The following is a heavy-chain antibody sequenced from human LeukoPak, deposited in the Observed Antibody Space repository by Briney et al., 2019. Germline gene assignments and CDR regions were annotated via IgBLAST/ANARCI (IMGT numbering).Heavy chain of an antibody. V-gene: IGHV4-34*01. D-gene: IGHD4-11*01. Sequence: SETLSLTCAVYGGSFSGYYWSWIRQPPGKGLEWIGEINHSGSTNYSPSLKSRVTISVDTSKNQFSLKLSSVTAADTAVYYCARGLKIYIPGYSNGYYYYGMDVWGQGTTVTVSS. CDR3: ARGLKIYIPGYSNGYYYYGMDV. J-gene: IGHJ6*02. CDR2: INHSGST. CDR1: GGSFSGYY.